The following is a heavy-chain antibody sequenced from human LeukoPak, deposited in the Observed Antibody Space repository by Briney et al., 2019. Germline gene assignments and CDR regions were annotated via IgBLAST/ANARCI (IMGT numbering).Heavy chain of an antibody. D-gene: IGHD5-18*01. J-gene: IGHJ4*02. Sequence: GGSLRLSCAASGFTVSSNYMSWVRQAPGKGLEWVSVIYSGGSTYYADSVKGRFTISRDNSKNTLYLQMNSLRAEDTAVYYCASGGRLGTDYFDYWGQGTLVTVSS. V-gene: IGHV3-53*01. CDR1: GFTVSSNY. CDR2: IYSGGST. CDR3: ASGGRLGTDYFDY.